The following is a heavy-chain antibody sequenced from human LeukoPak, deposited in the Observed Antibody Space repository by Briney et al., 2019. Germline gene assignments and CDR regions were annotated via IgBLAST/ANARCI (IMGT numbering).Heavy chain of an antibody. D-gene: IGHD2-15*01. CDR1: GFSLSCYC. J-gene: IGHJ6*03. Sequence: GSLRLSCAASGFSLSCYCMHWVRQAPGKGVEGVAFIRDDGSNEYYADSVKGRFTISRDKSKNTLSLQMNGLRVEDTAVYYCAKVMPPGRIRFYSYYMDVWGKGTTVTVS. CDR3: AKVMPPGRIRFYSYYMDV. V-gene: IGHV3-30*02. CDR2: IRDDGSNE.